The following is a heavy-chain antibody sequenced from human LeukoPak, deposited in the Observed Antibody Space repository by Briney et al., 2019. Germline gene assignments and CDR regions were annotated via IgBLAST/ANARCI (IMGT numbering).Heavy chain of an antibody. Sequence: GGALRLSCAASGFTFSPYAMHRVRQAPAKGLEWVAVISYDGSNKYYTDSVKGRFTISRDNSKNTLYLEMNSLRAEDTALYYCARGKHRMAADIYYFDYWGQGTLVTVSS. D-gene: IGHD6-13*01. CDR2: ISYDGSNK. V-gene: IGHV3-30-3*01. J-gene: IGHJ4*02. CDR3: ARGKHRMAADIYYFDY. CDR1: GFTFSPYA.